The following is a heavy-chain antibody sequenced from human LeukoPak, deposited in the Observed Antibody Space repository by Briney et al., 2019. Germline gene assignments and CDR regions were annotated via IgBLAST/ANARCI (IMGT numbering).Heavy chain of an antibody. D-gene: IGHD2-15*01. CDR2: ISSSSSYI. V-gene: IGHV3-11*06. J-gene: IGHJ6*02. CDR1: GFTFSDYY. CDR3: ARDWGGVLSAHYYYGMDV. Sequence: GGFLRLSCAASGFTFSDYYMSWIRQAPGKGLEWVSYISSSSSYIYYADSVKGRFTISRDNAKNSLYLQMNSLRAEDTAVYYCARDWGGVLSAHYYYGMDVWGQGTTVTVSS.